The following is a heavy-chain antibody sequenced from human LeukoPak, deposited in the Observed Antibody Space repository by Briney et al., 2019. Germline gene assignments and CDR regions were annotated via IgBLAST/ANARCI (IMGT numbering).Heavy chain of an antibody. CDR2: INTDGRST. J-gene: IGHJ4*02. V-gene: IGHV3-74*01. Sequence: PGGSLRLSCAASGFTFSSYWMQWVRQAPGKGLVWVSRINTDGRSTGYADSVKGRFTISRDNAKNTLYLQMNSLRAEDTAVYYCARVAGDYSNYLPYWGQGTLVTVSS. CDR3: ARVAGDYSNYLPY. CDR1: GFTFSSYW. D-gene: IGHD4-11*01.